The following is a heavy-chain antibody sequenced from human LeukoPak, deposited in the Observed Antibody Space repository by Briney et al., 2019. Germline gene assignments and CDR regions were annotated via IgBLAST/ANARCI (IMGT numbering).Heavy chain of an antibody. J-gene: IGHJ3*02. D-gene: IGHD3-22*01. V-gene: IGHV3-48*04. CDR3: AREAPYYYDSSGYYYLGDDAFDI. CDR1: GFTFSSYR. Sequence: PGGSLRLSCVVSGFTFSSYRMNWVRQAPGKGLEWVSYISSSSRTIYYADSVKGRFTISRDNAKNSLYLQMNSLRAEDTAVYYCAREAPYYYDSSGYYYLGDDAFDIWGQGTMVTVSS. CDR2: ISSSSRTI.